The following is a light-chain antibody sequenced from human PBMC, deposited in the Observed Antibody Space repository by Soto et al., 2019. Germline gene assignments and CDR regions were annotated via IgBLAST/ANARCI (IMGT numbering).Light chain of an antibody. Sequence: DIVVTQSPDSLAMSLGERATINCKSSQSVLYNSNNKDYLAWYQQKPGQPPKLLIYWASTRESGVPDRFSGSGSGTDFTITISSLQAEDVAVYYCQQYYSTPLTFGGGTKGEIK. CDR1: QSVLYNSNNKDY. CDR3: QQYYSTPLT. J-gene: IGKJ4*01. V-gene: IGKV4-1*01. CDR2: WAS.